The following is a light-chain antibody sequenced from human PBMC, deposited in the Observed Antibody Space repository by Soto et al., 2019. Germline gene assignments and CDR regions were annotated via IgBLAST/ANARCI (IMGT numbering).Light chain of an antibody. Sequence: LTQPRSVSASPGQSVTISCTGTSSDVGRYDYVSWYQQHPGKAPKLIVYDVTERPSGVPDRFSGSKSGNTASLTISGLQAEDEADYSCCSFAGSYSYVFGTGTKVTVL. CDR2: DVT. V-gene: IGLV2-11*01. J-gene: IGLJ1*01. CDR3: CSFAGSYSYV. CDR1: SSDVGRYDY.